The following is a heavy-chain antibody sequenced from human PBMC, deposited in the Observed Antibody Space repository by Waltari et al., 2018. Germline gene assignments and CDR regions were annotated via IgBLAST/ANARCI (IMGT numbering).Heavy chain of an antibody. Sequence: EVQLLESGGGLVQPGGSLRLSCAASGFTFSSYAMSWVRQAPGKGLEGASVIYSGGSTDYAEAVKGRFTISRDNSKNTLYLQMNSLRAEDTAVYYCAKDDPPWGQGTLVTVSS. CDR1: GFTFSSYA. CDR3: AKDDPP. J-gene: IGHJ5*02. V-gene: IGHV3-23*03. CDR2: IYSGGST.